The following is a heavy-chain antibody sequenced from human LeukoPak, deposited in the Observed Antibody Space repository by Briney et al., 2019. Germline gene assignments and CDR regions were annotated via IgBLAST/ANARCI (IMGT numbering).Heavy chain of an antibody. V-gene: IGHV4-59*08. CDR1: GGSISSYY. D-gene: IGHD3-22*01. Sequence: PSETLSLTCTVSGGSISSYYWSWIRQPPGKGLEWIGYIYYSGSTNYNPSLKSRVTVSVDTSKNQFSLKLSSVTAADTAVYYCARPAGNYDSSGFLAFDIWGQGTMVTVSS. J-gene: IGHJ3*02. CDR2: IYYSGST. CDR3: ARPAGNYDSSGFLAFDI.